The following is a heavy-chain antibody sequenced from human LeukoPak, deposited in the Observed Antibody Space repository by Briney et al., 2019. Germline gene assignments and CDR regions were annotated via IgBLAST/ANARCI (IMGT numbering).Heavy chain of an antibody. CDR2: INQGGTER. Sequence: GGSLRLSCAASGFTFRSYWMSWVRQAPGKGLEWVANINQGGTERYVDSVKGRFTISRDNAKNSLYLQMNSLRAEDTAVYYCVREDSYSSGWYGPDYWGQGTLVTVSS. CDR1: GFTFRSYW. V-gene: IGHV3-7*05. J-gene: IGHJ4*02. CDR3: VREDSYSSGWYGPDY. D-gene: IGHD6-19*01.